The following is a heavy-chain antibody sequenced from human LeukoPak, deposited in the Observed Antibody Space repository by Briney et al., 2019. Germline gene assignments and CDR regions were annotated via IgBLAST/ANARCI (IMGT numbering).Heavy chain of an antibody. J-gene: IGHJ3*02. CDR1: GYTFTSYD. V-gene: IGHV1-8*01. Sequence: ASVKVSCKASGYTFTSYDINWVRQATGQGLEWMGWMNPNSGNTGYAQKFQGRVTMTRNTSISTAYMELSSLRSEDTAVYYCARYCSSTSCYLGAFDIWGQGTMVTVSS. CDR2: MNPNSGNT. D-gene: IGHD2-2*01. CDR3: ARYCSSTSCYLGAFDI.